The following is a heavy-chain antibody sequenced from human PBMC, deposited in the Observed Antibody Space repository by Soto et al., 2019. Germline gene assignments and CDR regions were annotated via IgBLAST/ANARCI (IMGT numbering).Heavy chain of an antibody. V-gene: IGHV4-34*01. J-gene: IGHJ4*02. Sequence: SETLSLTCAVYGGSFSGYYWSWIRQPPGKGLEWIGEINHSGSTNYNPSLKSRVTISVDTSKNQFSLKLSSVTAADTAVYYCARGEIGIAEAGPEDWGQGTRVTVSS. D-gene: IGHD6-13*01. CDR2: INHSGST. CDR3: ARGEIGIAEAGPED. CDR1: GGSFSGYY.